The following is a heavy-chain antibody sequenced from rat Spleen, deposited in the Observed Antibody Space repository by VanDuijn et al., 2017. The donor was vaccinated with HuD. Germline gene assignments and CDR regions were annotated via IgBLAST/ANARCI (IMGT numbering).Heavy chain of an antibody. Sequence: EVQLVESGGGLVQPGGSMNLSCAASGFTFSDYYMAWVRQTPKKGLEWVASIHYEGSSTYYGGSVKGRFTISRDNAKTTLYLQMNSLRSEDTATYYCARRHYGYTDYFDHWGQGVMVTVSS. D-gene: IGHD1-9*01. V-gene: IGHV5-22*01. CDR2: IHYEGSST. CDR1: GFTFSDYY. J-gene: IGHJ2*01. CDR3: ARRHYGYTDYFDH.